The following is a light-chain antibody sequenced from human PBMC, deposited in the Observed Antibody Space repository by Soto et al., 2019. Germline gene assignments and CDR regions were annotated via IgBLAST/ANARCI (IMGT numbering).Light chain of an antibody. J-gene: IGKJ5*01. CDR2: GAS. Sequence: EIVMTQSPATLSVYQGERATLXXRASQSVSSNLAWYQQKPGQAPRLLXYGASTRATGIPARFSGSGSGTEFTLTISSLQSEDFAVYYCQQYNNWPPITFGQGTRLEIK. V-gene: IGKV3-15*01. CDR1: QSVSSN. CDR3: QQYNNWPPIT.